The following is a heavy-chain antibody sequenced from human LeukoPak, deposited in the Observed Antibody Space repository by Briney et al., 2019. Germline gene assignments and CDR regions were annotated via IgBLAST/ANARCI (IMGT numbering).Heavy chain of an antibody. J-gene: IGHJ4*02. CDR1: GFTFRNYV. Sequence: HPGGSLRLSCAASGFTFRNYVIHWVRQAPGKGLEWVAVTSSDLNVKLYADSVKGRFTIFRDNSRSTLYLQMNSLRPEDTAIYYCAREGYYGSGSPPSLYFDYWGQGTLVTVSS. CDR3: AREGYYGSGSPPSLYFDY. CDR2: TSSDLNVK. V-gene: IGHV3-30-3*01. D-gene: IGHD3-10*01.